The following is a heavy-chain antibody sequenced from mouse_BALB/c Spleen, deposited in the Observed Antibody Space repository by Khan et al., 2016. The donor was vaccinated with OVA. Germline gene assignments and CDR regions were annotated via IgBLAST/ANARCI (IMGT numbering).Heavy chain of an antibody. J-gene: IGHJ2*02. CDR3: ARVCGGDFDY. CDR1: GYSITSDYA. Sequence: EVQLQESGPGLVKPSQSLSLTCTVTGYSITSDYAWYWIRQFPGNKMEWMGFISYSGNTKYNPSLKSRFSITRDTSKKQFFLQLNSVTTEDTATYYCARVCGGDFDYWGQGTSLTVSS. V-gene: IGHV3-2*02. CDR2: ISYSGNT.